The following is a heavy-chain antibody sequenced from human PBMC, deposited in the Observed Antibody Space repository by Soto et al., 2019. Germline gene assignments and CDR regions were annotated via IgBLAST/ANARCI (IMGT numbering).Heavy chain of an antibody. J-gene: IGHJ6*02. D-gene: IGHD5-18*01. CDR1: GYTFTSYA. CDR3: ASLRHSPSYYYYFGMDV. Sequence: QVQLVQSGAEVKKPGASVKVSCKASGYTFTSYAMHWVRQAPGQRLEWMGWINAGNGNTKYSQKFQGRVTITRDTSASTAYMELSSVRSEDTAVYYCASLRHSPSYYYYFGMDVWGQGTTVTVSS. CDR2: INAGNGNT. V-gene: IGHV1-3*01.